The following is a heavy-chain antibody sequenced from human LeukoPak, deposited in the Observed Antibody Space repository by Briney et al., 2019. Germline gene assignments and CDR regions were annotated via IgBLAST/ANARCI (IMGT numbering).Heavy chain of an antibody. CDR1: GYTFTSYG. CDR2: ISAYNGNT. D-gene: IGHD6-19*01. J-gene: IGHJ4*02. V-gene: IGHV1-18*04. Sequence: ASVKVSCKASGYTFTSYGISWVRQAPGQGLEWMGWISAYNGNTNYAQKLQGRVTMTTDTSTSTAYMELRSLKAVDTAVYYCAREYSSGSSSDYWGQGTLVTVSS. CDR3: AREYSSGSSSDY.